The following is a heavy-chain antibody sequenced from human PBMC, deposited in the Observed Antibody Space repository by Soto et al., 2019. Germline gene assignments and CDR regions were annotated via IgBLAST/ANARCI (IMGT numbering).Heavy chain of an antibody. V-gene: IGHV3-30-3*01. Sequence: QVQLVESGGGVVQPGRSLRLSCAASGFTFSSYAMHWVRQAPGKGLEWVAVISYDGSNKYYADSVKGRFTISRDNSKNXLXXQMNSLRAEDTAVYYCARDIVVVVAATFYYYGMDVWGQGTTVTVSS. CDR2: ISYDGSNK. J-gene: IGHJ6*02. CDR1: GFTFSSYA. CDR3: ARDIVVVVAATFYYYGMDV. D-gene: IGHD2-15*01.